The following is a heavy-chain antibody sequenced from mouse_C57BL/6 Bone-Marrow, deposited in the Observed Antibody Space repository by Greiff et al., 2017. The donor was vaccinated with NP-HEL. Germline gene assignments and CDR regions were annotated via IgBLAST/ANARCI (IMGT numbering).Heavy chain of an antibody. V-gene: IGHV5-15*01. CDR3: ARRKLRAMDY. Sequence: EVQLVESGGGLVQPGGSLKLSCAASGFTFSDYGLAWVRQAPRTGPEWVAFISNLAYSIYYADTVTGRFTISRENAKNTLYLEMRSLRSEDTAMYYCARRKLRAMDYWGQGTSVTVSS. CDR1: GFTFSDYG. CDR2: ISNLAYSI. J-gene: IGHJ4*01.